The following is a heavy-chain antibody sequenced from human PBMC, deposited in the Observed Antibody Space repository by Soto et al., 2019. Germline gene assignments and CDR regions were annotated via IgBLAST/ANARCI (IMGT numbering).Heavy chain of an antibody. V-gene: IGHV4-59*01. J-gene: IGHJ5*02. D-gene: IGHD6-13*01. CDR3: ARVQNGEQQLVRGNWFDP. CDR2: IYYSGST. CDR1: GGSISSYY. Sequence: SETLSLTCTVPGGSISSYYWSWIRQPPGKGLEWIGYIYYSGSTNYNPSLKSRVTISVDTSKNQFSLKLSSVTAADTAVYYCARVQNGEQQLVRGNWFDPWGQGTLVTVS.